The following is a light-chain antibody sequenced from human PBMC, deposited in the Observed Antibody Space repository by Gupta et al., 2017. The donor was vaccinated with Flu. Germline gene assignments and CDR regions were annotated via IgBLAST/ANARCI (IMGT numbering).Light chain of an antibody. CDR2: EVT. CDR1: SSDVGSYNL. J-gene: IGLJ2*01. CDR3: CSYAGSRGVV. Sequence: SITISCTGTSSDVGSYNLVSWYQQHPGRATKLMIYEVTKRPSGVSNRFSGSKSGNTASLTISGLQAEDEADYYCCSYAGSRGVVFGGGTKLTVL. V-gene: IGLV2-23*02.